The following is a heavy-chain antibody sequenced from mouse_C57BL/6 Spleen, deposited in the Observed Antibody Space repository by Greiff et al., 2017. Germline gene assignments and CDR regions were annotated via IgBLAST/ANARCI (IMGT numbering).Heavy chain of an antibody. CDR3: ARDGGGAMDY. V-gene: IGHV1-61*01. D-gene: IGHD2-3*01. Sequence: QVQLQQPGAELVRPGSSVKLSCKASGYTFTSSWMDGLKQRPGQGLEWIGNIYPSDSETHYNKKFKDKAKLTLDKSSSTPCMLLSRLTSEDSAVYYCARDGGGAMDYWGQGTSVTVSS. J-gene: IGHJ4*01. CDR2: IYPSDSET. CDR1: GYTFTSSW.